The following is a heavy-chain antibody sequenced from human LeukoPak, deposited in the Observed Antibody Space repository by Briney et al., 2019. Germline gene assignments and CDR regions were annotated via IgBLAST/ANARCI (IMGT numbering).Heavy chain of an antibody. CDR3: ARDTKTTLDY. CDR1: GFTFSGNW. Sequence: GGSLRLSCAASGFTFSGNWMHWVRQRPGKGLVWISRINTDGRSTWYADFVKGRFTISRDNANNTLYLQMNRLRAEDTAVYYCARDTKTTLDYWSQGTLVTVSS. D-gene: IGHD1-7*01. V-gene: IGHV3-74*01. J-gene: IGHJ4*02. CDR2: INTDGRST.